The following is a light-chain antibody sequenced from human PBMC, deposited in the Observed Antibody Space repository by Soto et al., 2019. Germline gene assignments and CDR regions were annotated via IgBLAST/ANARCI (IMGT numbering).Light chain of an antibody. CDR1: QRINSW. Sequence: DFHMTQSPSTLSASVGDRVTITCRASQRINSWLAWYQQKPGSAPKLLIYKASTLESGVPSRFSGSGSGTEFTLTISSLRPDDFATYYCQQYNTFARTFGQGTKV. CDR2: KAS. CDR3: QQYNTFART. V-gene: IGKV1-5*03. J-gene: IGKJ1*01.